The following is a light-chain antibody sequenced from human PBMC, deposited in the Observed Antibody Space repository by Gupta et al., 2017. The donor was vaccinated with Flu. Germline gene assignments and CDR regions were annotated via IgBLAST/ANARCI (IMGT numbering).Light chain of an antibody. V-gene: IGLV2-23*01. CDR3: CSYAGSHTYV. CDR2: EGG. J-gene: IGLJ1*01. Sequence: MISEGGKRPSGVSNRFGGSTSGPTASLTISGLPAEDEADYYCCSYAGSHTYVFGTGTRVTVL.